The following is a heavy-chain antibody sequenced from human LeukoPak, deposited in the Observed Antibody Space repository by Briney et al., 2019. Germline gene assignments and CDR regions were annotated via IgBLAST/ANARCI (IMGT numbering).Heavy chain of an antibody. D-gene: IGHD2-15*01. J-gene: IGHJ3*02. CDR3: ARLDSGGSWYSVGAFDI. CDR2: IFYSGSA. V-gene: IGHV4-39*01. CDR1: GGSMRNENYD. Sequence: PSETLSLTCTISGGSMRNENYDWGWIRQSPGKGLEWIGTIFYSGSADYNPSLQSRVTMSVETSNNQLSLKLSSVTAADTAVYYCARLDSGGSWYSVGAFDIWGQGTMVTVSS.